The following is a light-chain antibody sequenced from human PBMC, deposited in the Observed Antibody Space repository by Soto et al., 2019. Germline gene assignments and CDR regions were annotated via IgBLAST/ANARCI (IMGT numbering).Light chain of an antibody. J-gene: IGKJ1*01. CDR2: DAS. CDR1: QIISSW. V-gene: IGKV1-5*01. CDR3: QQYDSYSWT. Sequence: DIQMTQSPSTLSASLGDRVTVTCLSSQIISSWLAWYQQKPGKAPKLLIYDASSLESGVPSRFSGSGSGTEFTLTISSLQTDDFASYYCQQYDSYSWTFGQGTKVDIK.